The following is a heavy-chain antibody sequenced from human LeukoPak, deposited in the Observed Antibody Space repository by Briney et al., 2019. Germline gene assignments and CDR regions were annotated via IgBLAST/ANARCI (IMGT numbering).Heavy chain of an antibody. CDR2: INHSGST. J-gene: IGHJ3*02. CDR1: GGSFSGYY. V-gene: IGHV4-34*01. Sequence: NPSETLSLTCAVYGGSFSGYYWSWIRQPPGKGLEWIGEINHSGSTNYNPSLKSRVTISVDTSKNQFSLKLSSVTAADTAVYYCARDPFQGGAQRDAFDIWGQGTMVTVSS. D-gene: IGHD6-25*01. CDR3: ARDPFQGGAQRDAFDI.